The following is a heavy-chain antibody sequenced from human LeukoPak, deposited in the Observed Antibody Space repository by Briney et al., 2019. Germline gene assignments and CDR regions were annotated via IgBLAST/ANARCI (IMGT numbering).Heavy chain of an antibody. CDR1: GFSFSTYW. CDR3: ARDPRTVRI. Sequence: GGSLRLSCEASGFSFSTYWMSWVRQAPGKGLEWLSYISGNGGVIQYADSVKGRFTISRDNAKNLLYLQMDSLRVEDTAIYYCARDPRTVRIWGQGTLVTVSS. V-gene: IGHV3-48*04. CDR2: ISGNGGVI. J-gene: IGHJ4*02. D-gene: IGHD1-1*01.